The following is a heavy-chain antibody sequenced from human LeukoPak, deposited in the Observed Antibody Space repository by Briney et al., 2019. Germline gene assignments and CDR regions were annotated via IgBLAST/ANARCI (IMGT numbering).Heavy chain of an antibody. CDR2: IYPGDSDT. Sequence: GESLKISCKGSEYSFTNYWIGWVRQMPGKGLEWMGIIYPGDSDTRYSPSFQGQVTISADKSISTAYLQWSSLKASDTAMYYCARNQRVEASDTAFDYWGQGTLVTVSS. D-gene: IGHD2-15*01. J-gene: IGHJ4*02. V-gene: IGHV5-51*01. CDR1: EYSFTNYW. CDR3: ARNQRVEASDTAFDY.